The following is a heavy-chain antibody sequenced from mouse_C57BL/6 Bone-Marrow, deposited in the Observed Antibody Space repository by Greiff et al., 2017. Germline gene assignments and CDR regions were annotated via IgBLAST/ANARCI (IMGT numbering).Heavy chain of an antibody. D-gene: IGHD1-1*01. CDR2: IYPRDGST. CDR1: GYTFTSYD. V-gene: IGHV1-85*01. J-gene: IGHJ1*03. CDR3: ARLEFDGSSGDWYFDV. Sequence: VQLQESGPELVKPGASVKLSCKASGYTFTSYDINWVKQRPGQGLEWIGWIYPRDGSTKYNEKFKGKATLTVDTSSSTAYMGLHSLTSEDSAVYFCARLEFDGSSGDWYFDVWGTGTTGTVSS.